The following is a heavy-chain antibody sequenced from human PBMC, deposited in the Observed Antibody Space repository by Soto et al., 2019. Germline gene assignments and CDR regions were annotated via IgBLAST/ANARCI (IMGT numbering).Heavy chain of an antibody. CDR1: GYTFTSYY. CDR2: INPSGGST. V-gene: IGHV1-46*01. D-gene: IGHD2-2*01. CDR3: ARDLSPRADSYQPLDY. Sequence: ASVKVSCKASGYTFTSYYMHWVRQAPGQGLEWMGIINPSGGSTSYAQKFQGRVTMTRDTSTSTVYMELSSLRSEDTAVYYCARDLSPRADSYQPLDYWGQGTLVTVSS. J-gene: IGHJ4*02.